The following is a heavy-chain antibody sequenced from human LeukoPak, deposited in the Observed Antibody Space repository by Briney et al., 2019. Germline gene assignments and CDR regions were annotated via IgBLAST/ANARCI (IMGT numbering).Heavy chain of an antibody. CDR3: ARVGYSQISDY. D-gene: IGHD2-15*01. CDR2: INPNSGST. CDR1: GYTFTGYY. Sequence: ASVKVSCKASGYTFTGYYMHWVRQAPGQGLEWMGWINPNSGSTNYAQKFQGRVTMTRDTSISTAYMELSRLRSDDTAVYYCARVGYSQISDYWGQGTLVTVSS. J-gene: IGHJ4*02. V-gene: IGHV1-2*02.